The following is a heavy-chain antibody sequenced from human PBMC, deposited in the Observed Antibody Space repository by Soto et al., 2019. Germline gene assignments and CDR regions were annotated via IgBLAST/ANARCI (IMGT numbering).Heavy chain of an antibody. CDR3: AREGPPTVN. Sequence: NVDGTSVGYGFTGDGISWLRQATRQGLEWMGWIRAYNGNTNYAQKLQGRVTMTTDTSTSTAYMEMRSLRSDDTAVYYCAREGPPTVNWVQRTLVSVSS. CDR1: GYGFTGDG. CDR2: IRAYNGNT. J-gene: IGHJ4*02. V-gene: IGHV1-18*01.